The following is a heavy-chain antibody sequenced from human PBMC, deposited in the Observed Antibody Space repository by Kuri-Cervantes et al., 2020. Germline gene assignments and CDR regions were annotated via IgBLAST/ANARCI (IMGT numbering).Heavy chain of an antibody. CDR2: IDWDDDK. CDR1: GFSLSTSGMC. Sequence: SGPTLVKPTQTLTLTCTFSGFSLSTSGMCVSWICQPPGKALEWLARIDWDDDKYYSTSLKTRLTISKDTSKNQVVLTMTNMDPVDTATYYCAHSPFSSGAFDIWGQGTMVTVSS. V-gene: IGHV2-70*12. J-gene: IGHJ3*02. CDR3: AHSPFSSGAFDI. D-gene: IGHD3-10*01.